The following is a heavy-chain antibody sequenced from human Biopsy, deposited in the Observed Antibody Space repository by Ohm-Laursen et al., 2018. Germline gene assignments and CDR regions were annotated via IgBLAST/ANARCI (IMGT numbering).Heavy chain of an antibody. J-gene: IGHJ1*01. Sequence: GTLSLTCAVSGGSLNSYYWSWIRQPPGKGLEWIGYVYASETTNYNPSLESRVTISVDMSKNQFSLKLNSMTAADTAVYYCARGSNEYGGLYFPHWGQGTLVTVPS. CDR2: VYASETT. CDR1: GGSLNSYY. D-gene: IGHD4-23*01. V-gene: IGHV4-59*01. CDR3: ARGSNEYGGLYFPH.